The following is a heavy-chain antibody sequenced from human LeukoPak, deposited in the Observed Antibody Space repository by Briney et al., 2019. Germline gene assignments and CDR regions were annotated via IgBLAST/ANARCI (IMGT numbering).Heavy chain of an antibody. CDR1: GGSFSGYY. Sequence: PSEALSLTCAVYGGSFSGYYWTWIRQPPGRGLEWIGEINHSGSTTYNPSLKSRVTISVDTSKNQFSLKLSSVTAADTAVYYCARALDIVVVPAASGFDPWGQGTLVTVSS. J-gene: IGHJ5*02. V-gene: IGHV4-34*01. CDR3: ARALDIVVVPAASGFDP. D-gene: IGHD2-2*03. CDR2: INHSGST.